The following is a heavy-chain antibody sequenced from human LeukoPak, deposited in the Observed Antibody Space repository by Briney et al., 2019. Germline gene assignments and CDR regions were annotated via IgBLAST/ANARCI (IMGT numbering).Heavy chain of an antibody. J-gene: IGHJ6*03. V-gene: IGHV4-61*02. D-gene: IGHD6-13*01. CDR1: GGSISSSNYY. CDR2: IYTSEST. CDR3: ARHYGRIAAAGTYYYYYMDV. Sequence: PSQTLSLTCSVSGGSISSSNYYWSWIRQPAGKGLEWIGRIYTSESTNYNPSLKSRVTISVDTSKNQFSLELSSVTAADTAVYYCARHYGRIAAAGTYYYYYMDVWGKGTTVTISS.